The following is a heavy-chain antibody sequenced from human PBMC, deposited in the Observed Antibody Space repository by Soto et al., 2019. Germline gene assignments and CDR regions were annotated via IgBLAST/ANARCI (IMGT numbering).Heavy chain of an antibody. J-gene: IGHJ4*02. Sequence: QVQLVESGGGVVQPGRSLRLSCAASGFTFSSYGMHWVRQATGEGLEWVAIISYDGINKYYANSVKGRFTISRDNSKNTLYLQMNSLRAEDTAVYYCAKSMYNWNDGFFDYWGQGTLVTVSS. CDR1: GFTFSSYG. D-gene: IGHD1-1*01. CDR3: AKSMYNWNDGFFDY. CDR2: ISYDGINK. V-gene: IGHV3-30*18.